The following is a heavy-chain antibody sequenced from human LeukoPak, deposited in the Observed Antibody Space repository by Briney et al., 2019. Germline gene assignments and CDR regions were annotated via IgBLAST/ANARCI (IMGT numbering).Heavy chain of an antibody. V-gene: IGHV3-23*01. CDR3: AKGGKWDVTPFDY. CDR1: GFIFRNYA. D-gene: IGHD1-26*01. CDR2: ISGSGGST. Sequence: GGSLRLSCVASGFIFRNYAMSWVRQAPGEGLEWVSAISGSGGSTYYADSVKGRFTISRDNSKNTLYLQVNSLRAEDTAVYYCAKGGKWDVTPFDYWGQGTLVTVSS. J-gene: IGHJ4*02.